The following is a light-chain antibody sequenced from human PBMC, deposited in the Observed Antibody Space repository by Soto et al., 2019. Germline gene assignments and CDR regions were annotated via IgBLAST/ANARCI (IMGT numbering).Light chain of an antibody. V-gene: IGLV2-14*01. Sequence: QSALTQPASVSGSPGQSITISCTGTSSDVGGYNYVSWYQQHPGKAPKLMIYDVSNRPSGVSNRFSGSKSGNTASLTISGLQAEDEADYYCSSYTSSRLGDVVFGGGTKVTVL. CDR1: SSDVGGYNY. CDR2: DVS. J-gene: IGLJ2*01. CDR3: SSYTSSRLGDVV.